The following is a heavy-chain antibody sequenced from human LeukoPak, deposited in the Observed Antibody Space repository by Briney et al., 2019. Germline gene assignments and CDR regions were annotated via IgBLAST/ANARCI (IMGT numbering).Heavy chain of an antibody. CDR2: IWYDGSNK. Sequence: PGRSLRLSCAASGFTFSSYGMHWVRQAPGKGLEWVAVIWYDGSNKNYADSVKGRFTISRDNSKNTVYLQMNSLRAQYMAVYYCARDDCCCGSFFPDYWGQGTLVTVSS. J-gene: IGHJ4*02. CDR1: GFTFSSYG. D-gene: IGHD2-15*01. CDR3: ARDDCCCGSFFPDY. V-gene: IGHV3-33*01.